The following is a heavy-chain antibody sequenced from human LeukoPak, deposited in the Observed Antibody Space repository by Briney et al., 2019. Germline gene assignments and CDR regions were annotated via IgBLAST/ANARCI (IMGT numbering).Heavy chain of an antibody. CDR1: GGSFIGYY. CDR2: INHSGST. D-gene: IGHD4-17*01. J-gene: IGHJ5*02. Sequence: PSETLSLTCGVYGGSFIGYYWSWIRQPPGKGLEWIGEINHSGSTNYNPSLKSRVTISVDTSKRQFSLKLSSVTAADTAVYYCSKGGPHTVTTYHWFDPWGQGTLVTVSS. V-gene: IGHV4-34*01. CDR3: SKGGPHTVTTYHWFDP.